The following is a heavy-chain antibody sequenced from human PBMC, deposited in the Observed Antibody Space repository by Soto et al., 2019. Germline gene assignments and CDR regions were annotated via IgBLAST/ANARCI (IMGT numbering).Heavy chain of an antibody. CDR3: ARADYVSSSPYYYGLGV. D-gene: IGHD6-6*01. Sequence: PGGSLRLSCAASGFTFASYSMNWVRQAPGKGLEWVSSISSSSTYIYYGDSVKGRFTISRDNAKNSLYLQMNSLRAEDTAVYYCARADYVSSSPYYYGLGVWGQGTTVTV. CDR1: GFTFASYS. CDR2: ISSSSTYI. V-gene: IGHV3-21*01. J-gene: IGHJ6*02.